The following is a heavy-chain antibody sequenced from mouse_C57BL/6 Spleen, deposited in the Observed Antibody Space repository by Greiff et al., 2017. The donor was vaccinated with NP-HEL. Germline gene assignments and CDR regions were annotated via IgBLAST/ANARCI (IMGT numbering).Heavy chain of an antibody. CDR3: ARLRRTEYYFDY. V-gene: IGHV1-55*01. J-gene: IGHJ2*01. Sequence: QVQLQQPGAELVKPGASVQMSCKASGYTFTSYWITWVKQRPGHGLEWIGDIYPGSGSTNYNEKFKSKATLTVDTSSSTAYMQLSSLTSEDSAVYYCARLRRTEYYFDYWGQGTTLTVSS. CDR1: GYTFTSYW. D-gene: IGHD2-12*01. CDR2: IYPGSGST.